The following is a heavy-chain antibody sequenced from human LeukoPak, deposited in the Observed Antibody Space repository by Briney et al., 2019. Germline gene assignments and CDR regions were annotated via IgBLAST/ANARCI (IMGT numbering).Heavy chain of an antibody. J-gene: IGHJ4*02. D-gene: IGHD3-10*01. Sequence: PGGSLTLSCAASGFTFDDYGMSWVRQPPGKGLEWVSGINWNGGSTGYADSVKGRFTISRDNAKNSLYLQMNSLRAEDTALYYCARDPGHYFDYWGQGTLVTVSS. CDR2: INWNGGST. V-gene: IGHV3-20*04. CDR3: ARDPGHYFDY. CDR1: GFTFDDYG.